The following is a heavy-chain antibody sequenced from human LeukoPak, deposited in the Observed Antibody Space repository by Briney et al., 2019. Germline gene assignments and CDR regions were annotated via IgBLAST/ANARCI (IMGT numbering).Heavy chain of an antibody. CDR2: IKQDGSEK. CDR1: EFTFSSYW. J-gene: IGHJ6*02. CDR3: ARDIGDPPFAYYYGMDV. Sequence: PGGSLRLSCAASEFTFSSYWMSWVRQAPGKGLEWVANIKQDGSEKYYVDSVKGRFTISRDNAKNSLYLQMNSLRAEDTAVYYCARDIGDPPFAYYYGMDVWGQGTTVTVSS. V-gene: IGHV3-7*05. D-gene: IGHD3-16*01.